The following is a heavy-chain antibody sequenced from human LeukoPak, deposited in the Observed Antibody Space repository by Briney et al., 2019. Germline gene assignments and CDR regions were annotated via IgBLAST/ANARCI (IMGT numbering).Heavy chain of an antibody. CDR1: GGTFSSYA. J-gene: IGHJ4*02. D-gene: IGHD6-19*01. CDR2: IIPIFGTA. Sequence: ASVKVSCKASGGTFSSYAISWLRQAPGQGLEWMGGIIPIFGTANYAQKFQGRVTITADESTSTAYMELSSLRSEDTAVYYCARHAVAGTLDYWGQGTLVTVSS. V-gene: IGHV1-69*13. CDR3: ARHAVAGTLDY.